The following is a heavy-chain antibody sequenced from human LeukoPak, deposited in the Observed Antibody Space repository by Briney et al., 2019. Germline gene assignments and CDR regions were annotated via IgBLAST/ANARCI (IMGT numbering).Heavy chain of an antibody. V-gene: IGHV6-1*01. Sequence: SQTLSLTCAISGDSVSSNSAAWNWIRQSPSRGLEWLGRTYYRSKWYNDYAVSVKSRITINPDTSKNQFSLQLNSVTPEDTAVYYCAGGSRLGVVERDAFDIWGQGTMVTVSS. CDR2: TYYRSKWYN. D-gene: IGHD3-3*01. J-gene: IGHJ3*02. CDR3: AGGSRLGVVERDAFDI. CDR1: GDSVSSNSAA.